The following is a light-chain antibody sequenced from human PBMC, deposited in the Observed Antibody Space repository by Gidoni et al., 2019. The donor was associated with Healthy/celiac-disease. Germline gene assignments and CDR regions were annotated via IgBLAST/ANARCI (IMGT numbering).Light chain of an antibody. CDR1: QSVSSY. V-gene: IGKV3-11*01. J-gene: IGKJ3*01. Sequence: EIVLTQSPATLSLSTGERATLSCRASQSVSSYLAWYQQKPGQAPRLLIYDASNRATGIPTRFSGIGSGTDFTLTISSLEPEDFAVYYCQQRSNWPGFTFGPGTKVDIK. CDR2: DAS. CDR3: QQRSNWPGFT.